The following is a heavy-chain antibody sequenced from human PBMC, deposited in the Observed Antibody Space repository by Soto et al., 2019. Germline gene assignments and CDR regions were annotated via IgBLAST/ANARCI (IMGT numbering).Heavy chain of an antibody. D-gene: IGHD4-17*01. CDR3: ARASGDYGLSEYFQH. CDR1: VYTFTSYG. V-gene: IGHV1-18*01. CDR2: ISTYNGNT. J-gene: IGHJ1*01. Sequence: QVQLVQSGGEVKKPGASVKVSCKASVYTFTSYGISWVRRAPGQGLEWRGGISTYNGNTNYAQKVQGRVTMTTDTSTSTAYMELRSLRSDDTAVYYCARASGDYGLSEYFQHWGQGTLVTVSS.